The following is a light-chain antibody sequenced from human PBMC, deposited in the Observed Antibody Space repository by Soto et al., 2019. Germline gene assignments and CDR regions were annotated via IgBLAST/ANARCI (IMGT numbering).Light chain of an antibody. CDR3: QQYSQWPLT. CDR1: QSVTSN. J-gene: IGKJ4*01. Sequence: EIVMTQSPATRSVSPGERATLSCRASQSVTSNLAWYQQKPGQAPRLLMYGVSTRATGIPARFGGSGSATEFTLTISSLQSEDFAVYYCQQYSQWPLTFGGGTKVDIK. V-gene: IGKV3-15*01. CDR2: GVS.